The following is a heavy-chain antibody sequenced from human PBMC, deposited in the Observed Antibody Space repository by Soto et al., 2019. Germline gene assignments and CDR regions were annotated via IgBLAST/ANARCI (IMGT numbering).Heavy chain of an antibody. CDR2: IIPIFGTA. J-gene: IGHJ6*02. Sequence: GVSLKVSCKASGGTFSSYAISWVRQAPGQGLEWMGGIIPIFGTANYAQKFQGRVTITADKSTSTAYMELSSLRSEDTAVYYCARDRGSGWYPGDYYYGMDVWGQGTTVTVSS. CDR1: GGTFSSYA. D-gene: IGHD6-19*01. V-gene: IGHV1-69*06. CDR3: ARDRGSGWYPGDYYYGMDV.